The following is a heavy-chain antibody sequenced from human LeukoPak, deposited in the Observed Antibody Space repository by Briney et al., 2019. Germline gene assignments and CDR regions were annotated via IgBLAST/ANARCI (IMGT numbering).Heavy chain of an antibody. CDR1: GGSFSGYY. V-gene: IGHV4-34*01. Sequence: PSETLSLTCAVYGGSFSGYYWSWIRQPPGKGLECIGEINHSGSTNYNPSLKSRVTISVDTSKNQFSLKLSSVTAADTAVYYCARPGLQTYYYDSSGYYYVDWGQGTLVTVSS. CDR2: INHSGST. D-gene: IGHD3-22*01. CDR3: ARPGLQTYYYDSSGYYYVD. J-gene: IGHJ4*02.